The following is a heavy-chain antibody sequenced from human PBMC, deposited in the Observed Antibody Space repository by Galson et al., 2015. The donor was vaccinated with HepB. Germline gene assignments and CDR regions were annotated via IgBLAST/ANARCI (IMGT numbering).Heavy chain of an antibody. CDR2: IYPGDSDT. CDR3: ARHVQEMXTIQRYFDL. V-gene: IGHV5-51*01. CDR1: GYSFTSYW. J-gene: IGHJ2*01. D-gene: IGHD5-24*01. Sequence: SGAEVKXXGESLXIXCXGSGYSFTSYWIGWVXXXPGKGLEWMGIIYPGDSDTRYSPSFQGQVTISADKSISTAYLQWSSLKAXDTAMYYCARHVQEMXTIQRYFDLWGRGTLVTVSS.